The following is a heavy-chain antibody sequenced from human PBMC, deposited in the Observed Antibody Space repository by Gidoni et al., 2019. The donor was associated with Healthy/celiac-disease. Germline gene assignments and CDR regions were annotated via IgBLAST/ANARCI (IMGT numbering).Heavy chain of an antibody. CDR2: INAGNGNT. V-gene: IGHV1-3*01. J-gene: IGHJ6*03. CDR3: ARGRPRGNYYYYYMDV. CDR1: GYTFTSYA. D-gene: IGHD3-10*01. Sequence: QVQLVQSGAEVKTPGASVKVSCTASGYTFTSYAMPWVRPAPGQRLEVMGWINAGNGNTKYSQKFQGRVTITRDTSASTAYMELSSLRSEDTAVYYCARGRPRGNYYYYYMDVWGKGTTVTVSS.